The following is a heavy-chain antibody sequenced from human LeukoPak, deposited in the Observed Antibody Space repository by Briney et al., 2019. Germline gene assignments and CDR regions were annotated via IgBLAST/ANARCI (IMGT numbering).Heavy chain of an antibody. V-gene: IGHV4-61*02. CDR2: IYTSGST. CDR3: ARGGTSSGWDYFDY. D-gene: IGHD6-19*01. Sequence: PSETLSLNCTVSGGSISSGSYYWSWIRQPAGKGLEWIGRIYTSGSTNYNPSLKSRVTITVDTSKNQFSLKLSSVTAADTAVYYCARGGTSSGWDYFDYWGQGTLVTVSS. J-gene: IGHJ4*02. CDR1: GGSISSGSYY.